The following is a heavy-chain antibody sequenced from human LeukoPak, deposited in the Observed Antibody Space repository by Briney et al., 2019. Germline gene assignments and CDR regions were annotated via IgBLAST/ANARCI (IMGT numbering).Heavy chain of an antibody. CDR3: ARGWVGGTLFQKGRRVWFDP. V-gene: IGHV4-34*01. D-gene: IGHD1-26*01. Sequence: SETLSLTCAVYGGSFSGYYWSWIRQPPGKGLEWIGEINHSGSTNYNPSLKSRVTISVDTSKNQFSLKLSSVTAADTAVYYCARGWVGGTLFQKGRRVWFDPWGQGTLVTVSS. CDR1: GGSFSGYY. CDR2: INHSGST. J-gene: IGHJ5*02.